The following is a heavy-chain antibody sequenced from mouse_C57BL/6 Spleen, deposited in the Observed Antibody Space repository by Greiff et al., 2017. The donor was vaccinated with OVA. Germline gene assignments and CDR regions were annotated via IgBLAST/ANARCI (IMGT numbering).Heavy chain of an antibody. CDR2: IRLKSDNYAT. CDR3: TVDYYDYDDGAWFAY. D-gene: IGHD2-4*01. CDR1: GFTFSNYW. J-gene: IGHJ3*01. V-gene: IGHV6-3*01. Sequence: EVKVEESGGGLVQPGGSMKLSCVASGFTFSNYWMNWVRQSPEKGLEWVAQIRLKSDNYATHYAESVKGRFTISRDDSKSSVYLQMNNLRAEDTGIYYCTVDYYDYDDGAWFAYWGQGTLVTVSA.